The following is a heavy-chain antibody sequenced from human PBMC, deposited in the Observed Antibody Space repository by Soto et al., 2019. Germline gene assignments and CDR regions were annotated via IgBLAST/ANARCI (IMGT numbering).Heavy chain of an antibody. Sequence: QLQLQESGPGLVKPSETLSLTCTVSGGSISSSSYYWGWIRQPPGKGLEWIGSIYYSGSTYYNPYLKSRVTISVDTSKNQFSLKLSSVTAADTAVYYCAGRNYDILTGYGSWGQGTLVTVSS. CDR2: IYYSGST. V-gene: IGHV4-39*01. CDR3: AGRNYDILTGYGS. D-gene: IGHD3-9*01. J-gene: IGHJ4*02. CDR1: GGSISSSSYY.